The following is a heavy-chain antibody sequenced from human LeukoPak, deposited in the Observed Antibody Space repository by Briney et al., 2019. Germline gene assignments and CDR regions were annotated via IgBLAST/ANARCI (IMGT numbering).Heavy chain of an antibody. V-gene: IGHV3-30*18. CDR3: AKVPSEVEGDY. Sequence: GGSLRLSCAASGFTFSSYGMHWVRQAPGKGLEWVAVISYDGSNKYYADSVKGRFTISRDNSKNTLYLQMNSLRAEDTAVYSCAKVPSEVEGDYWGQGTLVTVSS. CDR1: GFTFSSYG. CDR2: ISYDGSNK. D-gene: IGHD5-24*01. J-gene: IGHJ4*02.